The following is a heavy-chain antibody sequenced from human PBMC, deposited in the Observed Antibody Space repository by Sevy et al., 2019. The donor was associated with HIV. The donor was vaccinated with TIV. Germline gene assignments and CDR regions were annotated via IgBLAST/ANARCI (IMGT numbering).Heavy chain of an antibody. J-gene: IGHJ5*02. D-gene: IGHD4-17*01. Sequence: GGSLRLSCAASGFTFSNYAMNWVRQAPGKGLEWVSGISGSGGSGDKTNYADSVKGRFTISRDDSKNSLYLQLNSLRAEDTAIYYCAKGLRGTTTNNWFDPWGQGTLVTVSS. CDR2: ISGSGGSGDKT. CDR1: GFTFSNYA. V-gene: IGHV3-23*01. CDR3: AKGLRGTTTNNWFDP.